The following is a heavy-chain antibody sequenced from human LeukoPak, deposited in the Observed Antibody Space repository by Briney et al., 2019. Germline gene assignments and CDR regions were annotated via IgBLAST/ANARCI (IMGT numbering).Heavy chain of an antibody. CDR1: GGYVTTSSYY. V-gene: IGHV4-39*01. D-gene: IGHD1/OR15-1a*01. Sequence: SETLSLTCSVSGGYVTTSSYYWAWIRQSPGKGLEWIGSVYYSGTTYYNPSLNSRVTISVDSSKNRFSLKVSSVTAADTAVYYCARHLNWNNVYGAFDNWGQGTMVTVSS. J-gene: IGHJ3*02. CDR3: ARHLNWNNVYGAFDN. CDR2: VYYSGTT.